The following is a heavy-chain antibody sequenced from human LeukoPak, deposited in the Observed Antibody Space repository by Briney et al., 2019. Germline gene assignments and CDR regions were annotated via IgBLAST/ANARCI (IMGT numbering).Heavy chain of an antibody. CDR1: GGSISSETYY. J-gene: IGHJ3*02. D-gene: IGHD1-26*01. CDR3: ASAYSYAFDI. CDR2: IYYSESG. Sequence: SETLSLTCTVSGGSISSETYYWAWIRQPPGQGLEWIGNIYYSESGYSSPSLKSRVTISVDTSKNRFSLKLSSMTAADTAMYFCASAYSYAFDIWGQGTMVTVSS. V-gene: IGHV4-39*01.